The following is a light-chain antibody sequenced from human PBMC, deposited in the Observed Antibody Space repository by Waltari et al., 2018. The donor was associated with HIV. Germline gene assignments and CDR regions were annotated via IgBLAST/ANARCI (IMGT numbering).Light chain of an antibody. J-gene: IGKJ1*01. CDR3: QQYIDYWT. V-gene: IGKV1-5*03. Sequence: DIQMTQSPSALSAFVGDRVTITCRASQSISSRLAWYQQKPGKAPKILISQASSLESGVPSRFSGSGSGTQFTLTISSLQPDDFATYYCQQYIDYWTFGQGTKVEIK. CDR2: QAS. CDR1: QSISSR.